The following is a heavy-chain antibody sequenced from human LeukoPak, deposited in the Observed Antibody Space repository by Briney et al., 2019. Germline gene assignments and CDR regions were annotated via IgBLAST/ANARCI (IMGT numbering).Heavy chain of an antibody. CDR2: IYTSGST. D-gene: IGHD4-17*01. CDR3: ARGATVTTEGVFDY. V-gene: IGHV4-4*07. J-gene: IGHJ4*02. CDR1: GGSINSYY. Sequence: SETLSVTCTVSGGSINSYYWRWIRQPAGKGLEWIGRIYTSGSTNYNPSLKSRVTMSVDTSKNQFSLKLSSVTAADTAVYYCARGATVTTEGVFDYWGQGTLVTVSS.